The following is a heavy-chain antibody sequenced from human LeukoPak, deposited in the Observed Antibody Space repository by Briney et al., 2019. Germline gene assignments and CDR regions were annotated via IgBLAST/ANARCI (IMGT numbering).Heavy chain of an antibody. V-gene: IGHV4-61*02. CDR1: GGSISNGSYY. D-gene: IGHD6-13*01. Sequence: SETLSLTCTVSGGSISNGSYYWSWIRQPAGKGLEWIGRIYTSGSTNYNPSLKSRVTISVDTSKNQFSLKLGSVTAADTAGYYCARGPYSSSPYYYGMDVWGQGTTVTVS. J-gene: IGHJ6*02. CDR2: IYTSGST. CDR3: ARGPYSSSPYYYGMDV.